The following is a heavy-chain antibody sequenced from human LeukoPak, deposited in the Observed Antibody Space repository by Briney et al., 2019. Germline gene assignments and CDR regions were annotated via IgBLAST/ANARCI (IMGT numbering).Heavy chain of an antibody. D-gene: IGHD1-26*01. V-gene: IGHV4-61*10. Sequence: NPSETLSLTCTVSGGSISSGSYYWSWIRQPAGKGLEWIGYLYYSGSTNYNPSLKSRVTIAVDTSKNQFSLKLSSVTAADTAVYSCASGSYTHYYFDYWGQGTLVTVSS. CDR3: ASGSYTHYYFDY. CDR1: GGSISSGSYY. CDR2: LYYSGST. J-gene: IGHJ4*02.